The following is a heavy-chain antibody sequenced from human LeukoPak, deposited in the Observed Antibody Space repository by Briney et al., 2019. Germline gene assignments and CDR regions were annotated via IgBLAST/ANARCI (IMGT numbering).Heavy chain of an antibody. CDR1: GFTFSSYA. J-gene: IGHJ6*03. CDR3: AKDNADIGYYYYYYMDV. Sequence: GGSLRLSCAASGFTFSSYAMSWVRQAPGKGLEGVSAISGSGGSTYYADPVKGRFTISRDNSKTTLYLQMNSLRAEDTAVYYCAKDNADIGYYYYYYMDVWGKGTTVTVSS. CDR2: ISGSGGST. V-gene: IGHV3-23*01. D-gene: IGHD2-15*01.